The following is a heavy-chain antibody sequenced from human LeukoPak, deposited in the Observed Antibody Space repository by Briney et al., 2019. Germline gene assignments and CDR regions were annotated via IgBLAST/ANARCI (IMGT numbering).Heavy chain of an antibody. CDR1: GYSFTSYW. CDR2: IYPGDSDT. D-gene: IGHD3-9*01. V-gene: IGHV5-51*01. CDR3: ARHGGEVLRYFDWFQSDH. Sequence: GESLKISCKGSGYSFTSYWIGWVRQMPGKGLEWMGIIYPGDSDTRYSPSFQGQVTISADKSISTAYLQWSSLKASDTAMYYCARHGGEVLRYFDWFQSDHWGQGTLVTVSS. J-gene: IGHJ4*02.